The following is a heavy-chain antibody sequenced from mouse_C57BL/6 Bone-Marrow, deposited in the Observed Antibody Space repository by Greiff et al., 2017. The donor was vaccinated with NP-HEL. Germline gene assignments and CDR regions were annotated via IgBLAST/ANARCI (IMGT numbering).Heavy chain of an antibody. CDR1: GYTFTSYD. D-gene: IGHD1-1*01. V-gene: IGHV1-85*01. CDR2: IYPRDGST. Sequence: QVQLQQSGPELVKPGASVKLSCKASGYTFTSYDINWVKQRPGQGLEWIGWIYPRDGSTKYNEKFKGKATLTVDTSSSTAYMELHSLTSEDSAVYFCAIEEDYYGSSFAWFAYWGQGTLVTVSA. CDR3: AIEEDYYGSSFAWFAY. J-gene: IGHJ3*01.